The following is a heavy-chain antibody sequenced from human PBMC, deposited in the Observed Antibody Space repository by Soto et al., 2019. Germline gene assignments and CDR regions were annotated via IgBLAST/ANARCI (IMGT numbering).Heavy chain of an antibody. V-gene: IGHV6-1*01. D-gene: IGHD1-26*01. Sequence: SQTLSLTCAITGDSVSSNSAGWSWVRQSPSRGLEWLGRTYYRSKWYYEYAVSVRGRITINPDTSKNQYSLRLNSVTPEDTAVYFCARGEQYSGRIFDYWGQGTLVTAPQ. J-gene: IGHJ4*01. CDR3: ARGEQYSGRIFDY. CDR2: TYYRSKWYY. CDR1: GDSVSSNSAG.